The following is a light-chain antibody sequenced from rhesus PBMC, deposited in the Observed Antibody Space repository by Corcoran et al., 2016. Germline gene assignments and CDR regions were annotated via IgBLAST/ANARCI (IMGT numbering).Light chain of an antibody. V-gene: IGKV3-42*03. J-gene: IGKJ4*01. CDR3: QQYINWPLT. Sequence: EIVLTQSPATLSLSPGEGATLSCRASQSVNSNLAWYQQKPEQAPRLVIYDISSRATGIPDRFSGSGSGTDFTLTISSLEPEDFAVYYCQQYINWPLTFGGGTKVEIK. CDR1: QSVNSN. CDR2: DIS.